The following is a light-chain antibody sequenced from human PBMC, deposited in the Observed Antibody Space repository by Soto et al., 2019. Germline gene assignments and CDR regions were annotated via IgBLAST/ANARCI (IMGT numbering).Light chain of an antibody. CDR1: QSVSAN. J-gene: IGKJ5*01. CDR3: QQYDNWPPIT. V-gene: IGKV3-15*01. Sequence: EIVMTQSPATLSVSPGERATLSCRASQSVSANVVWYQQKPGQAPRLLIYGASTRATGIPARFSGSGSGTEFTLTISSLQSEDFAVYYCQQYDNWPPITFGQGTRLEIK. CDR2: GAS.